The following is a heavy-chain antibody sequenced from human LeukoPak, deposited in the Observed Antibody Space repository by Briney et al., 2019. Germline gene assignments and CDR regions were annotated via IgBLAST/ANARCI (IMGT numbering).Heavy chain of an antibody. V-gene: IGHV1-24*01. J-gene: IGHJ5*02. Sequence: ASVKVSCKVSGYPLGELSMHWVRLAPGKGLEWMGGFDPEDGETIYAQKFQGRVTMTEDTSTDTAYMELNSLRSDDTAVYYCTTDLNALLPSAKSWGQGTLVTVSS. CDR3: TTDLNALLPSAKS. D-gene: IGHD2-2*01. CDR1: GYPLGELS. CDR2: FDPEDGET.